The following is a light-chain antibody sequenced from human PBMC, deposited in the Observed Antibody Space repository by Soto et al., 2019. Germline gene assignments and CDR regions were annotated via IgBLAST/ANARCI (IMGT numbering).Light chain of an antibody. V-gene: IGKV3-20*01. J-gene: IGKJ1*01. CDR1: QSVSNNY. Sequence: EIVLTQSPGTLSLSPGERATLSYRASQSVSNNYLAWYQQKPGQAPRLLIYGASNRATGIPGRFSGSGSGIDFTLTISSLEPEDFAVYYCQQYGSSGTFGQGTKVDIK. CDR3: QQYGSSGT. CDR2: GAS.